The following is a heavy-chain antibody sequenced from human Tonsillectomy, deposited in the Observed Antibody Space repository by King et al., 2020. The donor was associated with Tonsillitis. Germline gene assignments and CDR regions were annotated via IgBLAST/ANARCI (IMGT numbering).Heavy chain of an antibody. J-gene: IGHJ4*02. CDR2: VNWNSGTT. CDR1: GFTFDDYA. CDR3: TKGRGFDYGTKSFDY. V-gene: IGHV3-9*01. D-gene: IGHD4-17*01. Sequence: VQLVESGGGLVQPGRSLRLSCAASGFTFDDYAMHWVRQVTGRGLEWGSGVNWNSGTTGYADSVKGRFTISRDNAKNSLYLQMNSLRPEDTALYYCTKGRGFDYGTKSFDYWGRGTLVTVSS.